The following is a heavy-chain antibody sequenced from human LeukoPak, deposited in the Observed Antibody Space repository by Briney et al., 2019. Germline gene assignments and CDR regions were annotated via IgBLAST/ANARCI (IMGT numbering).Heavy chain of an antibody. Sequence: GGSLRLSCAASGFTFSSHWMHWVRQGPGKGLVWVSRINSDGSRTIYADPVKGRFTISRDSAKNTLYLQMNSLRAEDTAVYYCAREVGDYYDSSGSFGYWGQGTLVTVSS. V-gene: IGHV3-74*01. CDR2: INSDGSRT. CDR3: AREVGDYYDSSGSFGY. D-gene: IGHD3-22*01. CDR1: GFTFSSHW. J-gene: IGHJ4*02.